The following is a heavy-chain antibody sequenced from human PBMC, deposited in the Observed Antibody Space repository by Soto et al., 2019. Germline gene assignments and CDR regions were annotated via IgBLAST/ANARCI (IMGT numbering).Heavy chain of an antibody. J-gene: IGHJ4*02. D-gene: IGHD3-3*01. CDR1: GYTFTSYG. CDR3: AGEDITYYDFWGGDGPRERTRLDY. Sequence: ASVKVSCKASGYTFTSYGISWVRQAPGQGLEWMGWISAYNGNTNYAQKLQGRVTMTTDTSTSTAYMELRSLRSDDTAVYYCAGEDITYYDFWGGDGPRERTRLDYWGQGTLVTVSS. V-gene: IGHV1-18*01. CDR2: ISAYNGNT.